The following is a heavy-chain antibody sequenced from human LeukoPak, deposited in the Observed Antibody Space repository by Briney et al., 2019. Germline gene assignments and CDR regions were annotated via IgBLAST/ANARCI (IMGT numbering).Heavy chain of an antibody. CDR1: GFTFSNYW. CDR2: IKQDGSEK. CDR3: ARDVITMGGGFNY. V-gene: IGHV3-7*01. Sequence: GGSLRLSCAASGFTFSNYWMSWVRQAPGKGLEWVANIKQDGSEKYYVDSVEGRFTISRDNAENSLYRQMNSLRVEDTAVYYCARDVITMGGGFNYWGQGTLVTVSS. J-gene: IGHJ4*02. D-gene: IGHD1-14*01.